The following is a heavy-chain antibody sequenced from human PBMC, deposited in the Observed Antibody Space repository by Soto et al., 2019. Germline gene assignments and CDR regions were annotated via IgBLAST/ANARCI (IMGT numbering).Heavy chain of an antibody. CDR3: ARGIYYYGSGAYGMEV. CDR2: ISAYNGNT. J-gene: IGHJ6*02. D-gene: IGHD3-10*01. Sequence: ASVKVSCKASGYTFTSYGISWVRQAPGQGLEWMGWISAYNGNTNYAQKLQGRVTMTTDTSTSTAYMELRSLRSDDTAVYYCARGIYYYGSGAYGMEVWGQGTTVTVSS. CDR1: GYTFTSYG. V-gene: IGHV1-18*01.